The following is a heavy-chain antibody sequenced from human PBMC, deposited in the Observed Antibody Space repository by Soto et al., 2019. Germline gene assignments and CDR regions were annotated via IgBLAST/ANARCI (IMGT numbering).Heavy chain of an antibody. J-gene: IGHJ3*02. CDR3: ARVGITMIVGDAFDI. Sequence: EVQLVESGGGLVQPGGSLRLSCAASGFTFSDHYMDWVRQAPGKGLEWVGRTRNKANSYTTEYAASVKGSFTISRDDSKNSLYLQMNSLKTEDTAVYYCARVGITMIVGDAFDIWGQGTMVTVSS. D-gene: IGHD3-22*01. V-gene: IGHV3-72*01. CDR1: GFTFSDHY. CDR2: TRNKANSYTT.